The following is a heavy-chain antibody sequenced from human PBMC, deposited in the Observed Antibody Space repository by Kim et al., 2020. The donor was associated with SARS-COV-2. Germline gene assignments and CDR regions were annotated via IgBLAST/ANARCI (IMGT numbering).Heavy chain of an antibody. CDR1: GGSISSSSYY. V-gene: IGHV4-39*01. D-gene: IGHD5-18*01. J-gene: IGHJ6*02. Sequence: SETLSLTCTVSGGSISSSSYYWGWIRQPPGKGLEWIGSIYYSGSTYYNPSLKSRVTISVDTSKNQFSLKLSSVTAADTAVYYCARRAMVGAMDVWGQGTT. CDR3: ARRAMVGAMDV. CDR2: IYYSGST.